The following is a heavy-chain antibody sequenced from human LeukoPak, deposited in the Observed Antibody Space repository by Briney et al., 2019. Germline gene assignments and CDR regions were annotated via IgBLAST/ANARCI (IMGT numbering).Heavy chain of an antibody. D-gene: IGHD6-19*01. CDR1: GYTFTSYD. V-gene: IGHV1-8*01. J-gene: IGHJ5*02. CDR2: MNPNSGNT. Sequence: ASVKVFCKASGYTFTSYDINWVRQATGQGLEWMGWMNPNSGNTGYAQKFQGRVTMTRNTSISTAYMELSSLRSEDTAVYYCARGLVVAGNWFDPWGQGTLVTVSS. CDR3: ARGLVVAGNWFDP.